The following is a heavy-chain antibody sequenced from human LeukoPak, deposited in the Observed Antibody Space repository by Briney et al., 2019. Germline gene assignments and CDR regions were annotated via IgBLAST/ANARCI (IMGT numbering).Heavy chain of an antibody. Sequence: GGSLRLSCAASGFTFSGYWMSRVRQAPGKGLEWVANIKEDGSEKYYVDSVKGRFTISRDNAKNSLYLQMNSLRAEDTAVYYCARRSDYSNYYFDYWGQGTLVTVSS. V-gene: IGHV3-7*01. CDR2: IKEDGSEK. CDR1: GFTFSGYW. D-gene: IGHD4-11*01. J-gene: IGHJ4*02. CDR3: ARRSDYSNYYFDY.